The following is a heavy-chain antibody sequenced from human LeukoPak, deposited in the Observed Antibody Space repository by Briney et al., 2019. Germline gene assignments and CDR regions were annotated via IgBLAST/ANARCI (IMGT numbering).Heavy chain of an antibody. CDR2: IYYSGST. CDR1: GGSISSYY. J-gene: IGHJ3*02. Sequence: SETLSLTCTVSGGSISSYYWSWIRQPPGKGLEWIGYIYYSGSTNYNPSLKSRVTISVDTSKNQFSLKLSSVTAADTAVYYCARVIVQPGAVDAFDIWGQGTMVTVSS. D-gene: IGHD5-18*01. V-gene: IGHV4-59*01. CDR3: ARVIVQPGAVDAFDI.